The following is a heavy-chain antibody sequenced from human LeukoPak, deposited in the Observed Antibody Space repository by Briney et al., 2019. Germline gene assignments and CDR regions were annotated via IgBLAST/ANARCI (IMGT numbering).Heavy chain of an antibody. CDR1: GYTFIGYY. CDR2: INPNIGDT. Sequence: ASVKVSCEASGYTFIGYYLHWVRQAPGQGLEWMGWINPNIGDTNYAQQFQGRVTMTRDTSINTAYMELSRLKSDDTALYCCARGSSGYYYRMDYWGQGTLVTVSS. CDR3: ARGSSGYYYRMDY. J-gene: IGHJ4*02. D-gene: IGHD3-22*01. V-gene: IGHV1-2*02.